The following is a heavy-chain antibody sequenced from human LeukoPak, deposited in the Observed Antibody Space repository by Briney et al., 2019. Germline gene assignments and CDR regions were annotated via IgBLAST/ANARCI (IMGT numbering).Heavy chain of an antibody. CDR3: AKVPSDPQVAPFDI. J-gene: IGHJ3*02. Sequence: PGGSLRLSCAASGFTFSSYAMSWVRQAPGKGLEWVSAISGSGGSTYYADSVKGRFTISRDNSKNSLYLQMNSLRADDTALYYCAKVPSDPQVAPFDIWGQGTMVTVSS. CDR1: GFTFSSYA. CDR2: ISGSGGST. D-gene: IGHD5-12*01. V-gene: IGHV3-23*01.